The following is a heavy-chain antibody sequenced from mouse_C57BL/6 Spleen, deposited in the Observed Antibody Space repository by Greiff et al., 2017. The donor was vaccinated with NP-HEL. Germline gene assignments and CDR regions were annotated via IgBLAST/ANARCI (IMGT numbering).Heavy chain of an antibody. CDR3: ARSAYDHADAMDY. J-gene: IGHJ4*01. CDR2: INPSSGYT. Sequence: QVQLQQSGAELAKPGASVKLSCKASGYTFTSYWMHWVKQRPGQGLEWIGYINPSSGYTKYNQKFKDKATLTADKSSSTAYMQLSSLTYEDSAVYYCARSAYDHADAMDYWGQGTSVTVSS. V-gene: IGHV1-7*01. D-gene: IGHD2-4*01. CDR1: GYTFTSYW.